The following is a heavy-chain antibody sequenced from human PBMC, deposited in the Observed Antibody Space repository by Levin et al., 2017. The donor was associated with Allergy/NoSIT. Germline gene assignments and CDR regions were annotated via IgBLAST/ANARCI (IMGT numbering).Heavy chain of an antibody. CDR2: IYWDGDE. J-gene: IGHJ1*01. D-gene: IGHD4-23*01. CDR3: ARLISNYSESPHRRWTENFPH. Sequence: SGPTLVKPTETLTLTCTFSGFSLSTAGVGVGWIRQPPGRALEWLSLIYWDGDERYRPSLRSRLTISKVTSKNKVVLTMTNTEPVDTATYYCARLISNYSESPHRRWTENFPHWGQGTLVTVSS. CDR1: GFSLSTAGVG. V-gene: IGHV2-5*02.